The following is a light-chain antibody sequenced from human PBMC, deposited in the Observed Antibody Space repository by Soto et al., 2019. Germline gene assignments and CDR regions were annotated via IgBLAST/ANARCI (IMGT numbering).Light chain of an antibody. J-gene: IGLJ3*02. CDR1: SSNIGNHD. CDR2: DSS. V-gene: IGLV1-51*01. CDR3: GTWDSGLSAGV. Sequence: QSVLTQPPSVSVAPGQKVTISCSGSSSNIGNHDVSWYQQLPGTAPKLLIYDSSKRPSGIPDRFSGSKSGTSATLGITGLQTGDEANYYCGTWDSGLSAGVFGGGTKVTVL.